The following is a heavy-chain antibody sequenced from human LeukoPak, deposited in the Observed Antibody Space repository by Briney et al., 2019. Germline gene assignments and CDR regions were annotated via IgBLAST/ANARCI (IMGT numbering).Heavy chain of an antibody. V-gene: IGHV3-23*01. Sequence: GGSLRLSCVASGFTFSSYGMSWVRQAPGKGLEWVSTVSGSGGNTYYADSVKGRFSISRDNSKNTLYLQMNSLRAEDTAVYYCAKRDYYDSSGYSPLFDYWGQGTLVTVSS. J-gene: IGHJ4*02. CDR1: GFTFSSYG. D-gene: IGHD3-22*01. CDR3: AKRDYYDSSGYSPLFDY. CDR2: VSGSGGNT.